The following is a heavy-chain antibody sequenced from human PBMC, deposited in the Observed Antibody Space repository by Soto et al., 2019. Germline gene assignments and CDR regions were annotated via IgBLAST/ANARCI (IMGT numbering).Heavy chain of an antibody. J-gene: IGHJ5*01. V-gene: IGHV4-59*01. D-gene: IGHD3-10*02. CDR1: GGSISSYY. CDR2: IFYSGST. Sequence: QVQLQESGPGLVKPSETLSLTCTVSGGSISSYYWSWIRQPPGKGLEWIGFIFYSGSTSYNPSLKRRVTISIDTPEYQFSLKLNSVTAADTAVYYCASMIGDPVLSLDSWGQGTLVAVSS. CDR3: ASMIGDPVLSLDS.